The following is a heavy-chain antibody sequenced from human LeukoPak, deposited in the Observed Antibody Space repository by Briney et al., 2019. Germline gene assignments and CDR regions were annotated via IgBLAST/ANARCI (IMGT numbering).Heavy chain of an antibody. J-gene: IGHJ4*02. D-gene: IGHD2-21*01. V-gene: IGHV3-7*01. CDR2: IKQDGSEK. CDR3: AREERVVNYFDY. Sequence: GGSLRLSCAASGFTFSSYAMSWVRQAPGKGLEWVANIKQDGSEKYYVDSVKGRFTISRDNAKNSLYLQMNSLRAEDTAVYYCAREERVVNYFDYWGQGTLVTVSS. CDR1: GFTFSSYA.